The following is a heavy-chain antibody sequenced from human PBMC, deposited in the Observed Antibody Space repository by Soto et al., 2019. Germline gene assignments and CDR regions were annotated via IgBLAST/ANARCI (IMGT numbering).Heavy chain of an antibody. CDR3: ARGGTGTYSGYHHDS. J-gene: IGHJ4*02. Sequence: PSETLSLTCTVSRDSISYYFWNWIRQPPGKGLEWIGHINDFGITNYTPSLKSRVTISLGTSKDQFSLKLRSVTAADTATYFCARGGTGTYSGYHHDSWSPGTLVTVSS. CDR2: INDFGIT. D-gene: IGHD5-12*01. CDR1: RDSISYYF. V-gene: IGHV4-59*01.